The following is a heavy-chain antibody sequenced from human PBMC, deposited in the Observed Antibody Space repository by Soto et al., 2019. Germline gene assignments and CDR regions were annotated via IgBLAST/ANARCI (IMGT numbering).Heavy chain of an antibody. CDR1: GFTFSSYS. Sequence: GGSLRLSCAASGFTFSSYSMNWVRQAPGKGLEWVSYISSSSSTIYYADSVKGRFTISRDNAKNSLYLQMNSLRAEDTAVYYCASFVLVTLREKENFDYWGQGTLVTVSS. D-gene: IGHD2-21*01. J-gene: IGHJ4*02. V-gene: IGHV3-48*01. CDR2: ISSSSSTI. CDR3: ASFVLVTLREKENFDY.